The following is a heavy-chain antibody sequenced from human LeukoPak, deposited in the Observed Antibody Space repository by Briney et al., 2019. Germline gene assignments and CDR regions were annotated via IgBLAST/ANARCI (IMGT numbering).Heavy chain of an antibody. J-gene: IGHJ4*02. CDR3: ARERGRGRDSPWFDY. Sequence: GGSLRLSCAASGFIVSGDFMSWVRQAPGKGLEWVSVIYSDGSAYYADSVKGRFTISRDNSKNTLDLQMTGLRAEDTAVYYCARERGRGRDSPWFDYWGQGTLVTVSS. D-gene: IGHD1-26*01. CDR2: IYSDGSA. V-gene: IGHV3-53*01. CDR1: GFIVSGDF.